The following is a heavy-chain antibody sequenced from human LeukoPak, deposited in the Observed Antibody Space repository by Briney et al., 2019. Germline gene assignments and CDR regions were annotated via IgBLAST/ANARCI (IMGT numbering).Heavy chain of an antibody. D-gene: IGHD6-19*01. CDR1: GGTFSSYA. CDR3: ARSLGGSSGWSYYYMDV. V-gene: IGHV1-69*06. Sequence: SVKVSCKASGGTFSSYAISWVRQAPGQGLEWMGGIIPIFGTANYAQKFQGRVTITADKSTSTAYMELSSLRSEDTAVYYCARSLGGSSGWSYYYMDVWGKGTTVTVSS. J-gene: IGHJ6*03. CDR2: IIPIFGTA.